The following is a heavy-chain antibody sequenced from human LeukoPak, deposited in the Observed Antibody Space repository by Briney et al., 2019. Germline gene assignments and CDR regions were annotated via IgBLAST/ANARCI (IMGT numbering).Heavy chain of an antibody. V-gene: IGHV3-9*01. CDR3: AKDNKHGGNGLYWYFDY. CDR1: GFTFDDYA. D-gene: IGHD4-23*01. CDR2: ISWNSGSI. J-gene: IGHJ4*02. Sequence: GRSLRLSCAASGFTFDDYAMHWVRQAPGKGLEWVSGISWNSGSIGYADSVKGRFTISRDNAKNSLYLQMNSLRAEDTALYYCAKDNKHGGNGLYWYFDYWGQGPWSPSPQ.